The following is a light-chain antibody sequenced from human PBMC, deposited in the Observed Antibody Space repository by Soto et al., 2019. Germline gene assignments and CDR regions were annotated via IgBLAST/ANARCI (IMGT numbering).Light chain of an antibody. Sequence: SYELTQPPSVSVSPGQTATITCSGDKLGDKYASWYQQKPGQSPVLVIYQNIKRPSGIPERFSGSNSGNTATLTISGTQATDEADYYCQAGDSKAVVFGGGTKVTVL. CDR1: KLGDKY. CDR2: QNI. V-gene: IGLV3-1*01. CDR3: QAGDSKAVV. J-gene: IGLJ2*01.